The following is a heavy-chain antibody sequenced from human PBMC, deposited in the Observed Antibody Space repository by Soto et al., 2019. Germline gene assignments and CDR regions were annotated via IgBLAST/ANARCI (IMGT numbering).Heavy chain of an antibody. CDR1: GFIFDDFT. V-gene: IGHV3-43*01. CDR2: INWDGRIA. Sequence: GGSLRLSCAASGFIFDDFTMHWVRLVPGKGLQWVSYINWDGRIAMYADSVKGRFTISRDNTNNHLYLQMNSLRSGDTALYYCAKDEGAAVEPPGDWGHGTLVTVSS. D-gene: IGHD6-13*01. CDR3: AKDEGAAVEPPGD. J-gene: IGHJ4*01.